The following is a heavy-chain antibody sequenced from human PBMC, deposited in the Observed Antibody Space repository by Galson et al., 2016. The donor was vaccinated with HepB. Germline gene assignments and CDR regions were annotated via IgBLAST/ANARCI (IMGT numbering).Heavy chain of an antibody. V-gene: IGHV4-4*02. D-gene: IGHD1-26*01. CDR1: SGSISSRYW. Sequence: SETLSLTCGVSSGSISSRYWWSWIRQPPGKGLEFIGEIYESGITNYNSALKSRVTISVDKSTNQFSLSLISVTAADRAVYYCARGLGAADYWGQGTLVTVSS. CDR3: ARGLGAADY. CDR2: IYESGIT. J-gene: IGHJ4*02.